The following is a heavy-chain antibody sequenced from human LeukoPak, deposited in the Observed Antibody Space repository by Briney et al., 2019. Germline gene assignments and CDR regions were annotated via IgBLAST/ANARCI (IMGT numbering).Heavy chain of an antibody. CDR1: GFTFSSYW. CDR2: MKQDGSEK. J-gene: IGHJ3*02. D-gene: IGHD5-24*01. Sequence: GGSLRLSCAASGFTFSSYWMSWVRQAPGKGPEWVANMKQDGSEKYYVDSVKGRFTISRDNAKNSLYLQMNSLRAEDTAVYYCARPLRDGYNFDAFDIWGQGTMVTVSS. V-gene: IGHV3-7*05. CDR3: ARPLRDGYNFDAFDI.